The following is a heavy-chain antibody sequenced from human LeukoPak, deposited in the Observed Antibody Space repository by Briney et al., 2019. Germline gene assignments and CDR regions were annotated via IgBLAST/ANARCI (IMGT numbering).Heavy chain of an antibody. J-gene: IGHJ4*02. D-gene: IGHD3-10*01. Sequence: PGGSLRLSCVASGFTFSSYWMHWVRQAPGKGLVWVSRITSDGSITSYADSVKGRFTISRDNAKNSLYLQMNSLRADDTAVYYCARGFSQHDYWGQGTLVTVSS. CDR1: GFTFSSYW. CDR3: ARGFSQHDY. CDR2: ITSDGSIT. V-gene: IGHV3-74*01.